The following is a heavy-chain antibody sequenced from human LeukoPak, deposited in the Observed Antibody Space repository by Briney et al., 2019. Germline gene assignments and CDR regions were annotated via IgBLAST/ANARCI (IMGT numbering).Heavy chain of an antibody. V-gene: IGHV1-8*03. D-gene: IGHD3-10*01. CDR2: MNPNSGNT. CDR1: GYTFTSYD. J-gene: IGHJ4*02. Sequence: ASVKVSCKASGYTFTSYDINWVRQATGQGLEWMGWMNPNSGNTGYAQKFQGRVTITRNTSISTAYMELSSLRSEDTAVYYCARVGLLWFGELWYYFDYWGQGTLVTVSS. CDR3: ARVGLLWFGELWYYFDY.